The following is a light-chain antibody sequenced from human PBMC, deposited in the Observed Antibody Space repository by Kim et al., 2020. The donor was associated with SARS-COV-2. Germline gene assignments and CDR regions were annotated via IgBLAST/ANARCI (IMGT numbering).Light chain of an antibody. CDR1: SSNIGSNS. Sequence: QRVTISCSGSSSNIGSNSVSWYRHVPRKAPYLVIYYDDLVPSGASDRFSGSKSGTAASLAITGLQSEDEADYYCAAWDDSLNALVFGGGTQLTVL. V-gene: IGLV1-36*01. CDR2: YDD. CDR3: AAWDDSLNALV. J-gene: IGLJ2*01.